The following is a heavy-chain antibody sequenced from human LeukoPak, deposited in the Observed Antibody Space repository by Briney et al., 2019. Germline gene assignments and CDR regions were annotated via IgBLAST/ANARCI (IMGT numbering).Heavy chain of an antibody. Sequence: GGSLRLSCAASGFTFNTYAMSWVRQAPGKGLEWVSSISSSSSYIYYADSVKGRFTISRDNAKNSLYLQMNSLRAEDTAVYYCARGGVGRAFDIWGQGTMVTVSS. D-gene: IGHD3-3*01. J-gene: IGHJ3*02. V-gene: IGHV3-21*01. CDR3: ARGGVGRAFDI. CDR2: ISSSSSYI. CDR1: GFTFNTYA.